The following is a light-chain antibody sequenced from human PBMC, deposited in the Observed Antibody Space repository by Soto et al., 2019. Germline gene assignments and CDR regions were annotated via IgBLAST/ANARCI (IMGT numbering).Light chain of an antibody. V-gene: IGKV1-39*01. Sequence: DIQMTQSPSSLSASVGDRVTITCRASQTINNYLNWYQQKPGKAPKLLIYAASSLQSGVPSRFSGSGSGTDFTLTISTLHAQDSATYVCQESITAPLTFGVETKVEVK. CDR1: QTINNY. CDR3: QESITAPLT. CDR2: AAS. J-gene: IGKJ4*01.